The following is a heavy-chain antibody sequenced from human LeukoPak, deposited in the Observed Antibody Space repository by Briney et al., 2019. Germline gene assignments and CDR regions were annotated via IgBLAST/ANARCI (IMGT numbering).Heavy chain of an antibody. CDR3: ARAGDYDYGMDV. Sequence: PGGSLRLSCAASGFTFSSYAMHWVRQAPGKGLEWVAVISYDGSNKYYADSVKGRFTISRDNSKNTLYLQMNSLRAEDTAVYYCARAGDYDYGMDVWGLGTTVTVSS. V-gene: IGHV3-30-3*01. CDR1: GFTFSSYA. J-gene: IGHJ6*02. CDR2: ISYDGSNK.